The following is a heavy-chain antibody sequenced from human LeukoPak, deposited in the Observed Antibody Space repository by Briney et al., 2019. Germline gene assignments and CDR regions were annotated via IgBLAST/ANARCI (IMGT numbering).Heavy chain of an antibody. CDR3: AREETRDGDNYYYFDY. Sequence: GGSLRLSCAASGFTFSDYYMSWIRQAPGKGLEWVSYISSSGSTKYYADSVNGRFTIPRDNAKNSLYLQMNSLRAEDTAVYYCAREETRDGDNYYYFDYWGQGTLVTVSS. CDR2: ISSSGSTK. CDR1: GFTFSDYY. V-gene: IGHV3-11*01. D-gene: IGHD5-24*01. J-gene: IGHJ4*02.